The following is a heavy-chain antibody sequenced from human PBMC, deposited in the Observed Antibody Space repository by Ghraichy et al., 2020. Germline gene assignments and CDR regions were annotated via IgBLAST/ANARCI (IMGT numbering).Heavy chain of an antibody. CDR3: ARDTPEDDAFDI. Sequence: GGSLRLSCAASGFTFSSYGMHWVRQAPGKGLEWVAVIWYDGSNKYYADSVKGRFTISRDNSKNTLYLQMNSLRAEDTAVYYCARDTPEDDAFDIWGQGTMVTVSS. J-gene: IGHJ3*02. D-gene: IGHD2-15*01. V-gene: IGHV3-33*01. CDR2: IWYDGSNK. CDR1: GFTFSSYG.